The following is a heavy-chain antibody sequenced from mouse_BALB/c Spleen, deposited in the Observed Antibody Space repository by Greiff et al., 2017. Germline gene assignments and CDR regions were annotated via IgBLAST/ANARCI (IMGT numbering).Heavy chain of an antibody. CDR2: IDPENGNT. Sequence: EVKLQESGAELVRPGALVKLSCKASGFNIKDYYMHWVKQRPEQGLEWIGWIDPENGNTIYDPKFQGKASITADTSSNTAYLQLSSLTSEDTAVYYCATPTYGNYWYFDVWGAGTTVTVSA. J-gene: IGHJ1*01. V-gene: IGHV14-1*02. CDR3: ATPTYGNYWYFDV. D-gene: IGHD2-10*02. CDR1: GFNIKDYY.